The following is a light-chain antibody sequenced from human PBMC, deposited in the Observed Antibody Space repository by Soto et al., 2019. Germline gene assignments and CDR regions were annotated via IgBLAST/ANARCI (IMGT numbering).Light chain of an antibody. CDR2: GAS. J-gene: IGKJ1*01. CDR1: HSVSSH. Sequence: EIVMTQSPATLPVSPGERATRSCRASHSVSSHLAWYQQKPGQAPRPLIYGASTRATGIPSMFSGSVSGTEFTLTISSLQSEDFAVYYCQQYNNWPPPPTFGQGTKVDIK. V-gene: IGKV3-15*01. CDR3: QQYNNWPPPPT.